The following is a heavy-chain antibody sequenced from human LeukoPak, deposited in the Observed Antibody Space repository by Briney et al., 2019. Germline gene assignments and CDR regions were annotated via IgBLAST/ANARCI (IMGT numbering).Heavy chain of an antibody. D-gene: IGHD4-11*01. J-gene: IGHJ4*01. CDR1: GGSISSSSYY. V-gene: IGHV4-61*01. CDR2: IYYSGST. CDR3: ARLKRTVITSLWKVPQDRTPTFFDY. Sequence: SETLSLTCTVSGGSISSSSYYWSWIRQPPGKGLEWIGYIYYSGSTNYNPSLKSRVTISVDTSKNQLSLKLSSVTAADTAVYYCARLKRTVITSLWKVPQDRTPTFFDYWGHGTLVTVSS.